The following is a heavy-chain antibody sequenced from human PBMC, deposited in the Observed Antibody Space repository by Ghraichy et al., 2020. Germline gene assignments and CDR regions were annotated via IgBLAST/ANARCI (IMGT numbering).Heavy chain of an antibody. Sequence: SETLSLTCTVSGGSISSYYWSWIRQPPGKGLEWIGYIYYSGSTNYNPSLKSRVTISVDTSKNQFPLKLSSVTAADTAVYYCAGDKKGCSSTSCYHPSNWFDPWGQGTLVTVSS. CDR2: IYYSGST. D-gene: IGHD2-2*01. CDR3: AGDKKGCSSTSCYHPSNWFDP. V-gene: IGHV4-59*01. CDR1: GGSISSYY. J-gene: IGHJ5*02.